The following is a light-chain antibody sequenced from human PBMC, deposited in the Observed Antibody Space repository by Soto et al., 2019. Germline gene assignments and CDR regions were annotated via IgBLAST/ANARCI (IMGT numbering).Light chain of an antibody. J-gene: IGLJ1*01. CDR2: EVS. CDR3: SSYTSSNTYV. Sequence: QSVLTQPPSVSGSPGQSVAISCTGPSSDVGSYNRVSWYQQPPGTAPKVMIYEVSNRPSGVPDRFSGSKSGNTASLTISGLQAEDEADYYCSSYTSSNTYVFGTGTKVTVL. CDR1: SSDVGSYNR. V-gene: IGLV2-18*02.